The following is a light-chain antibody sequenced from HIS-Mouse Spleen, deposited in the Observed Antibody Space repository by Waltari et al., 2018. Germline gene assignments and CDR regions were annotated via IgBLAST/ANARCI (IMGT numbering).Light chain of an antibody. CDR1: AWPKKS. J-gene: IGLJ3*02. CDR2: EDS. CDR3: YSTDSSGNHWV. Sequence: SYELPQPPSVSVSPGQTARTTCSGDAWPKKSPIGYQQKSGQAPVLVIYEDSKRPSGIPERFSGSSSGTMATLTISGAQVEDEADYYCYSTDSSGNHWVFGGGTKLTVL. V-gene: IGLV3-10*01.